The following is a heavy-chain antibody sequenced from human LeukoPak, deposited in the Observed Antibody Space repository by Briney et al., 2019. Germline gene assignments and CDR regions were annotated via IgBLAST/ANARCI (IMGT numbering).Heavy chain of an antibody. Sequence: GGSLRLSCAASGFTFSSYSMSWVRQAPGKGLEWVSAISGSGGSTYYADSVKGRFTISRDNSKNTLYLQMNSLRAEDTAVYYCVSCGRSSRVAPQYYFDYWGQGTLVSVSS. CDR1: GFTFSSYS. J-gene: IGHJ4*02. D-gene: IGHD4-23*01. V-gene: IGHV3-23*01. CDR2: ISGSGGST. CDR3: VSCGRSSRVAPQYYFDY.